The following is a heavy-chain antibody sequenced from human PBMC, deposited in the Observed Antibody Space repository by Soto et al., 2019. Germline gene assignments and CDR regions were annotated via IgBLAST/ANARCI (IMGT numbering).Heavy chain of an antibody. J-gene: IGHJ6*02. CDR2: ISYDGTNK. Sequence: QVQLVESGGGVVQPGRSLRLSCAASGFTFTIYAIHWVRQAPGKGLEWVAVISYDGTNKYYADSVKGRFTISRDNSKNTLYLQMNSVKTEDTAVYYCARDEARLLRWDRLPGGRYYHNGMDVWGQGTTVTVSS. V-gene: IGHV3-30-3*01. D-gene: IGHD1-26*01. CDR1: GFTFTIYA. CDR3: ARDEARLLRWDRLPGGRYYHNGMDV.